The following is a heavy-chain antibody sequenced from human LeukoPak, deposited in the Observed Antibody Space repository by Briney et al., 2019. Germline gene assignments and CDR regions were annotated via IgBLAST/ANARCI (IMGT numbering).Heavy chain of an antibody. CDR2: INHSGST. V-gene: IGHV4-34*01. CDR3: ARGLRWFDP. CDR1: GGSFSGYY. Sequence: SETLSLTCAVYGGSFSGYYWSWIRQPPGKGLEWIGEINHSGSTNYNPSLKSRVTISADTSKNQFSLKLSSVTAADTAVYYCARGLRWFDPWGQGTLVTVSS. J-gene: IGHJ5*02.